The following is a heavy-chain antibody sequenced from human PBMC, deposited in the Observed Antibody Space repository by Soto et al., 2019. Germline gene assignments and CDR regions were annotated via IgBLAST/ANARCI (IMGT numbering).Heavy chain of an antibody. V-gene: IGHV4-39*01. CDR2: IYYSGST. CDR1: GGSISSSSYF. J-gene: IGHJ5*02. Sequence: QLQLQESGPGLVKPSETLSLTCTVSGGSISSSSYFWGWIRQPPGKGLEWIGSIYYSGSTYYNPSRKRRVTVSVDTYKNQFSLKLNSVNAADTAVYYCARHRSDFWFDPWGQGTLVTVSS. D-gene: IGHD2-15*01. CDR3: ARHRSDFWFDP.